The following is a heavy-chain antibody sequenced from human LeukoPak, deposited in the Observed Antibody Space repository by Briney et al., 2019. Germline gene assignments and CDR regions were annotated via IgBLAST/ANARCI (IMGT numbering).Heavy chain of an antibody. Sequence: GGSLRLSCAASGFTFSSYGMNWVRQAPGKGLEWVSYISSSSSTIYYADSVKGRFTISRDNAKNTLYLQMNSLRVEDTAVYYCARAETYYYESSGYFGVDYWGQGTLVTVSS. J-gene: IGHJ4*02. V-gene: IGHV3-48*04. CDR1: GFTFSSYG. D-gene: IGHD3-22*01. CDR3: ARAETYYYESSGYFGVDY. CDR2: ISSSSSTI.